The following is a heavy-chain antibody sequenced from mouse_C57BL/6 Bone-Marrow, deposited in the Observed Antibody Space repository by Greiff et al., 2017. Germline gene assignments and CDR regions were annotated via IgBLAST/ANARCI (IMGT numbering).Heavy chain of an antibody. V-gene: IGHV7-3*01. CDR3: ARWDYGSSPYWYFDV. CDR1: GFTFTDYY. Sequence: EVQLVESGGGLVQPGGSLSLSCAASGFTFTDYYMSWVRQPPGKALEWLGFIRNKANGYTTEYSASVKGRFTISRDNSQSILYLQMNALRAEDSATYDCARWDYGSSPYWYFDVWGTGTTVTVSS. J-gene: IGHJ1*03. D-gene: IGHD1-1*01. CDR2: IRNKANGYTT.